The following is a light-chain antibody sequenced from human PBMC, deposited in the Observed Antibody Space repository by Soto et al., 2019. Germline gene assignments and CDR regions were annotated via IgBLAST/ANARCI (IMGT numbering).Light chain of an antibody. CDR2: DVT. V-gene: IGLV2-11*01. CDR1: SSDVGTYDF. CDR3: CSYAGSHPWV. Sequence: QSVLTQPRSVSGSPGQSVTISCTGTSSDVGTYDFVSWYQQLPVKAPKLIIYDVTKRPSGVPDRFSGSKSANTASLTISGLHAEDEADYYCCSYAGSHPWVLGGGTKITVL. J-gene: IGLJ3*02.